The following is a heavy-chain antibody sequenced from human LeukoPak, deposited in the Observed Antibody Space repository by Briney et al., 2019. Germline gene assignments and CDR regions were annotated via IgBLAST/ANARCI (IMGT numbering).Heavy chain of an antibody. CDR3: ARSGSTDYDY. V-gene: IGHV4-30-2*01. CDR2: IYHSGRA. CDR1: GGSVSSGGYS. D-gene: IGHD5-12*01. Sequence: SETLSLTCAVSGGSVSSGGYSWSWLRQPPGNGLEWIGYIYHSGRASYHPSLKTRVTISLDRSRNHVSLNLTSVAAADTAVYYCARSGSTDYDYWGQGTLVTVSS. J-gene: IGHJ4*02.